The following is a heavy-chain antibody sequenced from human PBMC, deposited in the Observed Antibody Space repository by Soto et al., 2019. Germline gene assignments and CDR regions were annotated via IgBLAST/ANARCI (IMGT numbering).Heavy chain of an antibody. CDR1: GYTFTSYG. J-gene: IGHJ4*02. CDR3: ARDHHKPYYYGSGSRGDY. CDR2: ISAYNGNT. Sequence: ASVKVSCKASGYTFTSYGISWVRQAPGQGLEWMGWISAYNGNTNYAQKLQGRVTMTTDTSTSTAYMELMSLRSDDTAGSFCARDHHKPYYYGSGSRGDYWGQGTLVTVS. D-gene: IGHD3-10*01. V-gene: IGHV1-18*01.